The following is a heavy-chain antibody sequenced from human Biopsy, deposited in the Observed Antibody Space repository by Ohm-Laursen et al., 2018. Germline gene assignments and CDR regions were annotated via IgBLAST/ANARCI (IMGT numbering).Heavy chain of an antibody. D-gene: IGHD3-9*01. Sequence: SSVKVSCKAPGGTFSNYGVNWVRQAPGQGLEWLGGNIPILGTGNYAQKFQDRVTVAADTSTSTATMELRSLRPDDTAVYYCATKLTGYFHHWGQGTLVSVSS. CDR1: GGTFSNYG. CDR2: NIPILGTG. J-gene: IGHJ1*01. CDR3: ATKLTGYFHH. V-gene: IGHV1-69*06.